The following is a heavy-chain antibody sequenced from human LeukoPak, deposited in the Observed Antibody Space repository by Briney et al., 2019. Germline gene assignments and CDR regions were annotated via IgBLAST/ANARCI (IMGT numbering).Heavy chain of an antibody. CDR1: GYTFTSYD. Sequence: ASVKVSCKASGYTFTSYDINWVRQATGQGLEWMGWMNPNSGNTGYAKKFQGRVTMTRNTSISTAYMELSSLRSEDTAVYYCVVLPGYYYDSSGYYQTDDAFDIWGRGTMVTVSS. V-gene: IGHV1-8*01. CDR3: VVLPGYYYDSSGYYQTDDAFDI. CDR2: MNPNSGNT. J-gene: IGHJ3*02. D-gene: IGHD3-22*01.